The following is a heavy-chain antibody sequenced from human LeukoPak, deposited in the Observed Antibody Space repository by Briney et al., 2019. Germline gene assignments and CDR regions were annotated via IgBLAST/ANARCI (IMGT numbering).Heavy chain of an antibody. CDR3: ARGEKSYAY. CDR1: GYIFRNYA. V-gene: IGHV1-18*01. Sequence: ASVKVSCKTSGYIFRNYAISWVRQAPGQGPEWVGWINPFNADAKSAQKFQGRVTMTTDTSTSTAYLELRSLGYDDTAVYYCARGEKSYAYWGQGTLVTVSS. D-gene: IGHD2-2*01. J-gene: IGHJ4*02. CDR2: INPFNADA.